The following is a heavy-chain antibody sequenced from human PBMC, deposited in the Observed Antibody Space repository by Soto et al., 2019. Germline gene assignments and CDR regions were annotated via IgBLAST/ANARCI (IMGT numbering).Heavy chain of an antibody. V-gene: IGHV4-31*03. J-gene: IGHJ6*02. Sequence: QVQLQESGPGLVKPSQTLSLTGTVSGGSISSGGYYWSWIRQHPGKGLEWIGYSYYSGRTYYNPSRKSRVTISVDTSKNQFSLKLRSVTAADTAVYYCARGGRRSPGMDVWGQGTTVTVSS. CDR3: ARGGRRSPGMDV. CDR2: SYYSGRT. CDR1: GGSISSGGYY.